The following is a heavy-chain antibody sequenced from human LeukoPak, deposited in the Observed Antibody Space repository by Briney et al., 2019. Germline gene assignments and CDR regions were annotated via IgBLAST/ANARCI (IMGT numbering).Heavy chain of an antibody. D-gene: IGHD2-15*01. CDR1: GGSISSGSYY. Sequence: SETLSLTCTVSGGSISSGSYYWSWIRQPAGKGLEWIGRIYISGSTNYNPSLKSRVTIPVDTSKNQFSLKLSSVTAADTAVYYCARNSCSGGSCYENRGYFDYWGQGTLVTVSS. J-gene: IGHJ4*02. CDR2: IYISGST. V-gene: IGHV4-61*02. CDR3: ARNSCSGGSCYENRGYFDY.